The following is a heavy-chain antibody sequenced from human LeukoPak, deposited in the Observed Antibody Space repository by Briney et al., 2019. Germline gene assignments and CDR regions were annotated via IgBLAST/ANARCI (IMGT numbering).Heavy chain of an antibody. J-gene: IGHJ6*03. Sequence: PGGSLRLSCAASGFTFSSYGMHWVRQAPGKGLEWVAFIHYDGSNKYYADSVKGRFTISRDNSKNTLYLQMNSLRAEDTAVYYCAKERRELLRDYYYYMDVWGKGTTVTISS. CDR1: GFTFSSYG. V-gene: IGHV3-30*02. CDR3: AKERRELLRDYYYYMDV. CDR2: IHYDGSNK. D-gene: IGHD1-26*01.